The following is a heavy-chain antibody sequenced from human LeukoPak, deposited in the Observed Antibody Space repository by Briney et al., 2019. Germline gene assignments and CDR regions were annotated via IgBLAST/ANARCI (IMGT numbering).Heavy chain of an antibody. CDR3: ARLRYSGTYYGAFDV. D-gene: IGHD1-26*01. Sequence: SETLSLTCSVSGLSIISSRYYWGWIRQPPGKGLEYIGSIYYSGSTYYNPSLKSRVTISVDTSKNQFSLKLSSVTAADTAVYYCARLRYSGTYYGAFDVWGQGTMVTVSS. V-gene: IGHV4-39*01. CDR1: GLSIISSRYY. CDR2: IYYSGST. J-gene: IGHJ3*01.